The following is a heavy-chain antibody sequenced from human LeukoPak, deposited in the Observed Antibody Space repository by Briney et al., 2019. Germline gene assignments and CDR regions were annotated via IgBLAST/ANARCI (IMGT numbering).Heavy chain of an antibody. D-gene: IGHD4-17*01. J-gene: IGHJ2*01. V-gene: IGHV1-2*02. CDR3: SREGDYGDYGRLWYFDL. Sequence: GASVKVSCKTSGYTFTGYFMHWVRQAPGQGLEWMGWINPNSGGTNYAQKFQGRVTMTRDTSIGTAYMELTRLRSDDTAMYYCSREGDYGDYGRLWYFDLWGRGTLVTVPS. CDR2: INPNSGGT. CDR1: GYTFTGYF.